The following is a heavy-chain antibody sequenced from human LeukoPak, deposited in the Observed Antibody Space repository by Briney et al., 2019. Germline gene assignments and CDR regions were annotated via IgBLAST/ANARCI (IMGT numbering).Heavy chain of an antibody. CDR3: ANARGTSSSYFDL. Sequence: PGGSLRLSCAASGFTSSSYAMGWVRQPPGKGLEWVSGISSGGGSTYYTDSVKGRFTISRDNSKNMLYLQMNSLTAEDTALYYCANARGTSSSYFDLWGRGTLVTVSS. CDR2: ISSGGGST. J-gene: IGHJ2*01. D-gene: IGHD6-6*01. V-gene: IGHV3-23*01. CDR1: GFTSSSYA.